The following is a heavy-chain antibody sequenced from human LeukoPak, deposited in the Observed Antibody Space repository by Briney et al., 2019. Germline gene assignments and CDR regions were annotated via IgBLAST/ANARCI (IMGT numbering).Heavy chain of an antibody. V-gene: IGHV1-69*01. CDR1: GGTFSSYA. J-gene: IGHJ5*02. CDR3: ARGAPMYYYDSSGYYGNWFDP. D-gene: IGHD3-22*01. Sequence: GASVKVSCKASGGTFSSYAISWVRQAPGQGLEWMGGIIPIFGTANYAQKFQGRVTITADESTSTAYMGLSSLRSEDTAVYYCARGAPMYYYDSSGYYGNWFDPWGQGTLVTVSS. CDR2: IIPIFGTA.